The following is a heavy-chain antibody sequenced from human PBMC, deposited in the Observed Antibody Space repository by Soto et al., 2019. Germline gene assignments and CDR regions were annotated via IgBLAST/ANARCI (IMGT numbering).Heavy chain of an antibody. J-gene: IGHJ5*02. V-gene: IGHV1-69*13. Sequence: SVKVSCKASGDTFRSDAVVWVRQAPGQGLEWMGGIIPLYGTTDYAEKFKGRVTVTADAATTTTYMELRELTSDDTAVYYCARTRAYTWIQVPGPAAHFDPWGKVPVVTASS. CDR3: ARTRAYTWIQVPGPAAHFDP. CDR2: IIPLYGTT. CDR1: GDTFRSDA. D-gene: IGHD2-2*02.